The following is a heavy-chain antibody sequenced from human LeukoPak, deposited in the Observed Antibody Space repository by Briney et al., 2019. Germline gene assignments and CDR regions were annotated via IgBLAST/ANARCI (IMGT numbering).Heavy chain of an antibody. CDR2: INPNSGAT. CDR3: ARGLINGHDFDY. D-gene: IGHD5-12*01. CDR1: GYRFSGYY. Sequence: GASVKVSCKTSGYRFSGYYMHWVRQAPGQGLEWMGWINPNSGATNYAQNFQGWVTMTRDTSVSTGYMELRRLTSDDTAVYYCARGLINGHDFDYWGQGTLVTVSP. V-gene: IGHV1-2*04. J-gene: IGHJ4*02.